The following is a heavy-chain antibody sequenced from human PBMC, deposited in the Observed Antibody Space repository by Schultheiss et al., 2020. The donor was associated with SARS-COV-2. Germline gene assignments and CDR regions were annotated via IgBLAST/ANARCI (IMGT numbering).Heavy chain of an antibody. Sequence: GGSLRLSCAASGFDFSSYGMNWVRQAPGKGLEWVSSISSSSSYIYYADSVKGRFTISRDNAKNSLYLQMNSLRAEDTAVYYCARVGLYCGGDCYNRGWFDPWGQGTLVTVSS. CDR3: ARVGLYCGGDCYNRGWFDP. CDR2: ISSSSSYI. J-gene: IGHJ5*02. CDR1: GFDFSSYG. D-gene: IGHD2-21*02. V-gene: IGHV3-21*01.